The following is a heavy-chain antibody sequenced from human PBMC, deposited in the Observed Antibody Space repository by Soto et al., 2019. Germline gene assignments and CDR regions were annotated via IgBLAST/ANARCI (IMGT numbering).Heavy chain of an antibody. CDR1: GYTFTSYG. Sequence: GASVKVSCKASGYTFTSYGINWVRQAPGQGLEWMGWISAYNGDTNYAQNLRGRVTMTTDTSTTTAYMELRSLRSDDTAVYYCAKSLYSSSSYADYWGQGTLVTVSS. J-gene: IGHJ4*02. CDR2: ISAYNGDT. CDR3: AKSLYSSSSYADY. D-gene: IGHD6-6*01. V-gene: IGHV1-18*01.